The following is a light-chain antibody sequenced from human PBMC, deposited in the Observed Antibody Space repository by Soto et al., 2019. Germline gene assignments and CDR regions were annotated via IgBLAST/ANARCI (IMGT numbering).Light chain of an antibody. CDR3: LQRSGWPWT. Sequence: EIVLTQSPATLSLSPGERATLSCRASQSVSSYLAWYQQKPGQAPRLLIYDASNRATDIPARFSGSGSGTDFTLTISSLEPEDFAVYYCLQRSGWPWTFAKGPRWKSN. J-gene: IGKJ1*01. V-gene: IGKV3-11*01. CDR1: QSVSSY. CDR2: DAS.